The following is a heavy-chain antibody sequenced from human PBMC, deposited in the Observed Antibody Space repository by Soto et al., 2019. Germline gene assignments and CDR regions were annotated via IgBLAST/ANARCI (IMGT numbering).Heavy chain of an antibody. D-gene: IGHD5-18*01. CDR3: ARGPDRSSYGYDFFDY. CDR2: IIPISGTA. V-gene: IGHV1-69*01. J-gene: IGHJ4*02. Sequence: QVQLVQSGAEVKKPGSSVKVSCKASGGTFSSYAISWVRQAPGQGLEWMGGIIPISGTANYAQKFQGRVTITADESTSKAYMELSSLRSEDTAVYYCARGPDRSSYGYDFFDYWGQGTLVTVSS. CDR1: GGTFSSYA.